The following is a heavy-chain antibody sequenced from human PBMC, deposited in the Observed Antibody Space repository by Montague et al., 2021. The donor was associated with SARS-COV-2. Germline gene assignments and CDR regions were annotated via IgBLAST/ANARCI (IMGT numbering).Heavy chain of an antibody. CDR2: IKHGGGV. V-gene: IGHV4-34*01. Sequence: SETLSLTCTVHRGFFSGYYWTWIRQPPGKGLEWIGEIKHGGGVNYKPSLKNRVTISVDTSKNHFSLKLRSVTAADTAIYYCARGYCSSTTCYRSLHYWGQGTLVAVSS. CDR3: ARGYCSSTTCYRSLHY. CDR1: RGFFSGYY. J-gene: IGHJ4*02. D-gene: IGHD2-2*01.